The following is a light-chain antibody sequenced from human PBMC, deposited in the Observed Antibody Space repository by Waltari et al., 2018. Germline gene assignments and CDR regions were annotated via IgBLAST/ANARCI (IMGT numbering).Light chain of an antibody. CDR2: DVS. CDR3: QVWDRSSDYV. CDR1: NIGSKR. V-gene: IGLV3-21*02. J-gene: IGLJ1*01. Sequence: SYVLTQPPSVSVAPGQSATVTCGGDNIGSKRVHWYQQKPGQAPVLVVYDVSDRPSGIPERLSGSNYGNTATLTISRVEAGDEADYYCQVWDRSSDYVFGSGTKVTVL.